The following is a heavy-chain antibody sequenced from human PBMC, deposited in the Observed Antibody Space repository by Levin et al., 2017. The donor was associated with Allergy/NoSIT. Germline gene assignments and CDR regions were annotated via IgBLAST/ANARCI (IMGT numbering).Heavy chain of an antibody. CDR3: ARDSIGLPDAFDI. CDR2: LSWNSGSI. Sequence: SLKISCAASGFTFDDYAMHWVRQAPGKGLEWVSGLSWNSGSIGYADSVKGRFTISRDNAKNSLYLQMNSLRTEDTALYYCARDSIGLPDAFDIWGQGTMVIVSS. J-gene: IGHJ3*02. V-gene: IGHV3-9*01. D-gene: IGHD3-10*01. CDR1: GFTFDDYA.